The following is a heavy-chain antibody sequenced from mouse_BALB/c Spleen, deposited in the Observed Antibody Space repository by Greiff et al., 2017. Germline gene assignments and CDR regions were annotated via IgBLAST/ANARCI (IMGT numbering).Heavy chain of an antibody. J-gene: IGHJ2*01. D-gene: IGHD2-4*01. CDR1: GFTFSNYW. CDR3: TRGLYDYPYYFDY. CDR2: IRLKSNNYAT. V-gene: IGHV6-6*02. Sequence: EVQLVESGGGLVQPGGSMKLSCVASGFTFSNYWMNWVRQSPEKGLEWVAEIRLKSNNYATHYAESVKGRFTISRDDSKSSVYLQMNNLRAEDTGIYYCTRGLYDYPYYFDYWGQGTTLTVSS.